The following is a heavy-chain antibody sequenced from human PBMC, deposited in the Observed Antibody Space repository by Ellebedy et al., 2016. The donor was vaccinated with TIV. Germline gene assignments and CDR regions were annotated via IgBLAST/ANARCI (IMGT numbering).Heavy chain of an antibody. V-gene: IGHV3-7*01. D-gene: IGHD3-3*01. CDR1: GFTFSTYW. Sequence: PGGSLRLSCAASGFTFSTYWMGWVRQAAGKGLEWVANTKQVGSEKYYVDSVMGRFTISRDNAQNTLYLQMNSLRAEDTAVYYCVRDRPLEWTEIMDYWGQGALVTVSS. J-gene: IGHJ4*02. CDR3: VRDRPLEWTEIMDY. CDR2: TKQVGSEK.